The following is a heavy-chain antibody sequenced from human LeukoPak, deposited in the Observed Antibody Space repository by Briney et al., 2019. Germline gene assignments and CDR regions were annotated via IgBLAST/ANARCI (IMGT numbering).Heavy chain of an antibody. Sequence: ASVKVSCKASGYTFTSYGISWVRQAPGQGLEWMGWISAYNGNTNYAQKLQGRVTMTTDTSTSTAYMELRSLRSDDTAVYYCARDRWDYDFWSGPPYFDYWGRGTLVTVSS. CDR2: ISAYNGNT. V-gene: IGHV1-18*01. D-gene: IGHD3-3*01. J-gene: IGHJ4*02. CDR3: ARDRWDYDFWSGPPYFDY. CDR1: GYTFTSYG.